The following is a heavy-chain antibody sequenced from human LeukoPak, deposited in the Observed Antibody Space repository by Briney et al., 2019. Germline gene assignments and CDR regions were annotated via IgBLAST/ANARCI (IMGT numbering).Heavy chain of an antibody. Sequence: GGSLRLSCAASGFIFRNYAMHWVRQAPGKGLEYVSAISSSGDNTYYGDSVKGRFIISRDNSENTLSLQMSSLRVEDTAVYYCVREERGLAIDYWGQGTLVTVSS. CDR1: GFIFRNYA. J-gene: IGHJ4*02. V-gene: IGHV3-64*02. CDR3: VREERGLAIDY. CDR2: ISSSGDNT. D-gene: IGHD5-12*01.